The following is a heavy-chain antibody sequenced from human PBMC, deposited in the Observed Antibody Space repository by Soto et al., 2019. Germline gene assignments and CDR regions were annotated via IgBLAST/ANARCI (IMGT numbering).Heavy chain of an antibody. CDR1: GAALSSGGYF. CDR3: TREQSDDNYFDP. Sequence: QVRLQESGPGLVKPSETLSLTCTVSGAALSSGGYFYTWVRQPPGKGLEWLGYIYYSGGTNYNPSLKRRGAISLDKAKSQFALRLSSVTAADTAVYYCTREQSDDNYFDPWGQGILVTVAS. CDR2: IYYSGGT. V-gene: IGHV4-61*08. D-gene: IGHD6-19*01. J-gene: IGHJ5*02.